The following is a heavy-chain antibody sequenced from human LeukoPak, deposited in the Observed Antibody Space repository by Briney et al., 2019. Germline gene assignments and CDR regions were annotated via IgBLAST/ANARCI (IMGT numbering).Heavy chain of an antibody. CDR1: GYTFTNYD. CDR2: MNPNSGNT. Sequence: ASVKVSCKASGYTFTNYDINWVRQATGQGLEWMGGMNPNSGNTGYAQKFQGRITITRNTSISTAYMELSSLRSEDTALYYCARSGGSGWYFGINSHYYYMDVWGKGTTVTVSS. CDR3: ARSGGSGWYFGINSHYYYMDV. V-gene: IGHV1-8*03. D-gene: IGHD6-19*01. J-gene: IGHJ6*03.